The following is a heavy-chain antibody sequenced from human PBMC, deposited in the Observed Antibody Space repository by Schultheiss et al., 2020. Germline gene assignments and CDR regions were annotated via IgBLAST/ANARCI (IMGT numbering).Heavy chain of an antibody. Sequence: SETLSLTCTVSGGSISSYYWSWIRHPPGKGLEWIGYIYYSGSTNYNPSLKSRVTISVDTSKNQFSLKLSSVTAADTAVYYCARGATIFGVVMDVWGKGTTVTVSS. CDR2: IYYSGST. CDR1: GGSISSYY. CDR3: ARGATIFGVVMDV. J-gene: IGHJ6*04. V-gene: IGHV4-59*08. D-gene: IGHD3-3*01.